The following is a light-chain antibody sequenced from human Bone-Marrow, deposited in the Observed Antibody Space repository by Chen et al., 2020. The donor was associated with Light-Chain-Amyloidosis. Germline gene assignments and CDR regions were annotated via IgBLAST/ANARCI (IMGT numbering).Light chain of an antibody. CDR2: DVS. J-gene: IGLJ3*02. V-gene: IGLV2-14*01. CDR1: SSDVADYNF. Sequence: QSVLTQPPSVSGSPGQTITISCTGTSSDVADYNFVSWYQQHPGNATKLMIYDVSTRPSGVSNRFSGSKSGNTASLTISGLQAEDEADYYCKSYTSSSHLEFGGGTKLTVL. CDR3: KSYTSSSHLE.